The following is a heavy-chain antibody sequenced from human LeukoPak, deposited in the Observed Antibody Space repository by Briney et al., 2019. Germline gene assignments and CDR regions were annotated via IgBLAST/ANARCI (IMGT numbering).Heavy chain of an antibody. V-gene: IGHV6-1*01. CDR3: ARGDYCSGGSCYSDGSHNWFDP. D-gene: IGHD2-15*01. J-gene: IGHJ5*02. Sequence: SQTLSLTCAISGDIVSSNSAAWNWISQSPARGLEWLGTTYYRSKWYNDYAVSVKSRITINPNTSKNQFSLQLNSVTPEDTAVYYCARGDYCSGGSCYSDGSHNWFDPWGQGTLVTVSS. CDR1: GDIVSSNSAA. CDR2: TYYRSKWYN.